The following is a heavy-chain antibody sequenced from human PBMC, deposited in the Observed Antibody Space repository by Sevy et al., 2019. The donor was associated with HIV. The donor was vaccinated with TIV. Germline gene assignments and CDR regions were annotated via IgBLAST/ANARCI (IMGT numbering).Heavy chain of an antibody. V-gene: IGHV4-34*01. CDR1: GGSFSGYY. D-gene: IGHD3-16*02. CDR3: ARGRYRDYFWGSYRPTYFDS. Sequence: SETLSLTCAVYGGSFSGYYWSWIRQPPGQGLEWIGEITHSGNTNYNPSLKSRVTISIDTSKNQFSLKLSSVTAADTAVFYCARGRYRDYFWGSYRPTYFDSWGQGALVTVSS. CDR2: ITHSGNT. J-gene: IGHJ4*02.